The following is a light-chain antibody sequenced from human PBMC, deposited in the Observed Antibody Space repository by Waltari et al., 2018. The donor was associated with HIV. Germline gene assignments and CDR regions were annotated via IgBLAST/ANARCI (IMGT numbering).Light chain of an antibody. J-gene: IGKJ3*01. CDR2: SVS. CDR1: QTICNF. CDR3: QQIYNIPFT. V-gene: IGKV1-39*01. Sequence: DIRMPQFPASLHASEGDRVTLTCRASQTICNFLSWFQKRPGKAPKLLIHSVSSLHSGVPSRFSASGSGTEFSLTISSLQPEDSATYYCQQIYNIPFTFGPGTKVEIE.